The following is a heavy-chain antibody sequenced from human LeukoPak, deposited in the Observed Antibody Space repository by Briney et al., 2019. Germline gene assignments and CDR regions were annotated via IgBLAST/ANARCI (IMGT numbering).Heavy chain of an antibody. D-gene: IGHD1-14*01. V-gene: IGHV4-59*01. CDR2: IYYSGST. CDR1: GASISSYY. CDR3: ARHWAETTGPYAFDF. Sequence: PSETLSLTCIVSGASISSYYWSWIRQPPGKGLEWIGYIYYSGSTNYNPSLKSRVTISVDTSKNHFSLKLTSVTAAGTAVYYCARHWAETTGPYAFDFWGQGTMVTVSS. J-gene: IGHJ3*01.